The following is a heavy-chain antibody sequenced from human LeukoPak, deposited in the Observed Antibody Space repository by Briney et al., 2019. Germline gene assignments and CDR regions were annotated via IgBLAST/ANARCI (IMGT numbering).Heavy chain of an antibody. CDR3: ARWDYDFWSGSDY. Sequence: SETLSLTCTVSGGSISSSSYYWGWIRQPPGKGLEWIGSIYYSGSTYYNPSLKSRVTISVDTSKNQFSLKLSSVTAADTAVYYCARWDYDFWSGSDYWGQGTLVTVSS. V-gene: IGHV4-39*07. D-gene: IGHD3-3*01. CDR2: IYYSGST. J-gene: IGHJ4*02. CDR1: GGSISSSSYY.